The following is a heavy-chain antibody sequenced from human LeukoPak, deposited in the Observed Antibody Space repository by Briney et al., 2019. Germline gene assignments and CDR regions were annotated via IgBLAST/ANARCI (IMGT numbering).Heavy chain of an antibody. CDR3: AKDYSGSSGYYFDY. D-gene: IGHD1-26*01. V-gene: IGHV3-23*01. Sequence: GGSLRLSCATSGLTSGSYAMSWVRQAPGKGLEWVSAISGSGGSTYYADSVKGRFTISRDNSKNTLYLQMNSLRAEDTAVYYCAKDYSGSSGYYFDYWGQGTLVTVSS. CDR1: GLTSGSYA. J-gene: IGHJ4*02. CDR2: ISGSGGST.